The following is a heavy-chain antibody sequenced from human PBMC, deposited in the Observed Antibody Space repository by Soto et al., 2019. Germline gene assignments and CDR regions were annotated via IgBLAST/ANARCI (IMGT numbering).Heavy chain of an antibody. J-gene: IGHJ4*02. V-gene: IGHV3-23*01. CDR3: AKETTAAEGDYFDS. CDR2: ISASGGTT. CDR1: GFTFSSYA. D-gene: IGHD6-13*01. Sequence: GSLRLSCSASGFTFSSYAMSWVRQAPGKGLEWVSVISASGGTTYFADSVKGRFTISRDNSKNTLYLQLNSVRGEDTAVYYCAKETTAAEGDYFDSWGRGTLVTVSS.